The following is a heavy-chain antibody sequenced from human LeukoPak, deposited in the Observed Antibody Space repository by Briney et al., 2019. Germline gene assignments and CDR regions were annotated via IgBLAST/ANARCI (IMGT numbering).Heavy chain of an antibody. Sequence: PGGSLRLSCAASGFTFSSYSMNWVRQAPGKGLEWVSSISSSSSYIYYADSVKGRFTISRDNAKNSLYLQMNSLRAEDTAVYYCARDELLRLDAFDIWGQGTVVTVSS. CDR2: ISSSSSYI. D-gene: IGHD1-26*01. V-gene: IGHV3-21*01. CDR3: ARDELLRLDAFDI. J-gene: IGHJ3*02. CDR1: GFTFSSYS.